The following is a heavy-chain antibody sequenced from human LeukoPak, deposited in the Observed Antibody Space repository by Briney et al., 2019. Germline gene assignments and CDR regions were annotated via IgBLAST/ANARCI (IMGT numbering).Heavy chain of an antibody. J-gene: IGHJ4*02. D-gene: IGHD2-2*01. V-gene: IGHV4-59*08. CDR1: GGSISSYY. Sequence: SETLSLTCTVSGGSISSYYWSWIRQPPGKRLEWIGYIYYSGSTNYNPSLKSRVTISVDTSKNQFSLKLSSVTAADTAVYYCARHSYCSSTSCYPYYFDYWGQGTLVTVSS. CDR3: ARHSYCSSTSCYPYYFDY. CDR2: IYYSGST.